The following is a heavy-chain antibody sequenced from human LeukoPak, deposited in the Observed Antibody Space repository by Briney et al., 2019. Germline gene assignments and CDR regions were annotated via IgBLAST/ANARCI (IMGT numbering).Heavy chain of an antibody. J-gene: IGHJ4*02. CDR2: MNPNSGNT. CDR3: ARNPRHYDGSDY. Sequence: ASVKVSCKASGYTFTSYDINWVRQATGQGLEWMGWMNPNSGNTGYAQKFQGRVTMTRNTSISTAYMELSSLRSDDTAVYYCARNPRHYDGSDYWGQGTLVTVSS. D-gene: IGHD3-16*01. CDR1: GYTFTSYD. V-gene: IGHV1-8*01.